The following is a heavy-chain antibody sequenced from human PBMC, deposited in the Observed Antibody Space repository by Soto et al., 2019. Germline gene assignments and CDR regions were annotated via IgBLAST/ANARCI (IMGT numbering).Heavy chain of an antibody. CDR1: GGTFSSYA. D-gene: IGHD3-22*01. Sequence: ASLKVSCKASGGTFSSYAISWVRQAPGQGLEWMGGIIPIFGTANYAQKFQGRVTITADESTSTAYMELSSLRSEDTAVYYCARGRPYYYDSSGSGWFDPWGQGTLVTVYS. CDR2: IIPIFGTA. V-gene: IGHV1-69*13. J-gene: IGHJ5*02. CDR3: ARGRPYYYDSSGSGWFDP.